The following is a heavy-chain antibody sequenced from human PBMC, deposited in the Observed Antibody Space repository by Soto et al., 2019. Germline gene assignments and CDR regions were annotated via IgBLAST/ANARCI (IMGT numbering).Heavy chain of an antibody. V-gene: IGHV4-4*07. CDR3: ARSSPPPTDHVDSPSCYYALDV. D-gene: IGHD2-2*01. Sequence: SETLSLTCTVSGGSIRRYYWSWIRQPAGKGLEWIGRIYTSGSTKFNPSLRSRGTMSLDTSKNQFSLKLTSVAAADTAVYYCARSSPPPTDHVDSPSCYYALDVWGKRTTVTVST. CDR2: IYTSGST. J-gene: IGHJ6*04. CDR1: GGSIRRYY.